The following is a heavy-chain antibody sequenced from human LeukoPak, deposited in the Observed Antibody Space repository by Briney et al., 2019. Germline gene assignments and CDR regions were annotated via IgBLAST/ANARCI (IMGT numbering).Heavy chain of an antibody. V-gene: IGHV3-23*01. D-gene: IGHD6-13*01. CDR1: GFTFSNYA. Sequence: PGGSLRLSCAASGFTFSNYAMSWVRQAPGKGLEWVSAISGSGGSTYYADSVKGRFTISRDNSKNTLYLQMNSLRAEDTAVYYCAKDTSSWYEYVGNWFDPWGQGTLVTVSS. CDR3: AKDTSSWYEYVGNWFDP. CDR2: ISGSGGST. J-gene: IGHJ5*02.